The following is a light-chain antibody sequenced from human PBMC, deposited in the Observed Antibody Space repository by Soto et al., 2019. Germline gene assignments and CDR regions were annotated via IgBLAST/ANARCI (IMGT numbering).Light chain of an antibody. CDR3: QSYDSGLDVV. V-gene: IGLV1-40*01. Sequence: QSVLTQPPSVSGAPGQGVAISCTGGSSNIGAGYDVHWYQQLPGTAPQLLIFGNSNRPSGLPDRFSGSKAGASASVAITGLPAEDEADYCGQSYDSGLDVVFGGGTKVTVL. J-gene: IGLJ2*01. CDR2: GNS. CDR1: SSNIGAGYD.